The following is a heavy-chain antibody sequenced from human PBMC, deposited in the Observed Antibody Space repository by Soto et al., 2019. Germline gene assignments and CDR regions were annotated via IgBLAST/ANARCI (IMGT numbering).Heavy chain of an antibody. CDR1: GFTCSRQA. D-gene: IGHD2-2*01. V-gene: IGHV3-30*04. CDR2: MSYDGRTT. CDR3: VRARASTTFYALDV. J-gene: IGHJ6*02. Sequence: PGGSRRLSCSASGFTCSRQAMHWVRQAPGKGLEWVGDMSYDGRTTHSSKSVRGRFTISRDNSKNTLHLQMSSLRTEDTALYYCVRARASTTFYALDVCGQGTTVTVSS.